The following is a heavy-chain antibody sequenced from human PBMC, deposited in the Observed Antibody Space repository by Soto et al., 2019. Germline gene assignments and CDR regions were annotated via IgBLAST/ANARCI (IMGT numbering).Heavy chain of an antibody. CDR2: IYYSGST. J-gene: IGHJ3*02. CDR1: GGSISSSSYY. CDR3: ARHPTQDFWSGYGAFDI. D-gene: IGHD3-3*01. Sequence: QLQLQESGPGLVKPSETLSLTCTVSGGSISSSSYYWGWIRQPPGKGLEWIGSIYYSGSTYYNPSLKSRVTISVDTSKNQFSLKLSSVTAADTAVYYCARHPTQDFWSGYGAFDIWGQGTMVTVSS. V-gene: IGHV4-39*01.